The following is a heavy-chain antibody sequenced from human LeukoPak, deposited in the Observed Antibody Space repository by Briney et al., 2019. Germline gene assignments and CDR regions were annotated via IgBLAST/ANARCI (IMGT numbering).Heavy chain of an antibody. CDR3: AASDLNWFDP. CDR2: IVVGSGNT. CDR1: GFTVTSSA. J-gene: IGHJ5*02. D-gene: IGHD2-21*02. Sequence: TSVKVSCKSSGFTVTSSAMQWVRQARGQRLEWIGWIVVGSGNTNYAQKFQERVTITRDMSTSTAYMELSSLRSEDTAVYYCAASDLNWFDPWGQGTLVTVSS. V-gene: IGHV1-58*02.